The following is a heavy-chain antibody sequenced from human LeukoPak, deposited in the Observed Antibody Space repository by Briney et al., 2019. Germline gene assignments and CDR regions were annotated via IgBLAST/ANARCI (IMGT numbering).Heavy chain of an antibody. D-gene: IGHD3-3*01. CDR2: IYYSGST. CDR1: GGSISSYY. V-gene: IGHV4-39*01. Sequence: SETLSLTCTVSGGSISSYYWGWIRQPPGKGLEWIGSIYYSGSTYYNPSLKSRVTISVDTSKNQFSLKLSSVTAADTAVYYCARSPPVGTIFGVVIIDSEPTYFDYWGQGTLVTVSS. CDR3: ARSPPVGTIFGVVIIDSEPTYFDY. J-gene: IGHJ4*02.